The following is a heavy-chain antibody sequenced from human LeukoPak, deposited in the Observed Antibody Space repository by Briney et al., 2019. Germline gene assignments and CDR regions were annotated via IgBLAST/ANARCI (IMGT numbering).Heavy chain of an antibody. J-gene: IGHJ6*03. CDR3: ARGPGGDFYYYYYMDL. Sequence: SQTLSLTCAISGDRVSSNSAVWNWIRQSPSRGLEWLGRTYYRSKWYNDYAASVKSRITINPDTSKNQFSLQLNSVTPDDTAVYYCARGPGGDFYYYYYMDLWGKGTTVTISS. D-gene: IGHD4-17*01. CDR1: GDRVSSNSAV. V-gene: IGHV6-1*01. CDR2: TYYRSKWYN.